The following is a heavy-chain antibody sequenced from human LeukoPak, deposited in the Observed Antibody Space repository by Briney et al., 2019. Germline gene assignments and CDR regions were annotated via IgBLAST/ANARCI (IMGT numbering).Heavy chain of an antibody. Sequence: GGSLRLSCAASGFTFSSYAMHWVRQAPGKGLEWVAVISYDGSNKYYADSVKGRFTISRDNSKNTLYLQMNSLRAEDTAVYYCARDTRLIYDILTGYYDYWGQGTLVTVSS. CDR2: ISYDGSNK. J-gene: IGHJ4*02. CDR1: GFTFSSYA. V-gene: IGHV3-30-3*01. CDR3: ARDTRLIYDILTGYYDY. D-gene: IGHD3-9*01.